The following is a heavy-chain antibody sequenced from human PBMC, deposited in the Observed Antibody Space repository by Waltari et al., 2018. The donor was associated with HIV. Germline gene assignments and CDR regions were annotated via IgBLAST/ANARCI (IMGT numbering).Heavy chain of an antibody. D-gene: IGHD2-15*01. CDR3: ARDLRPTHYYGMDV. Sequence: QVQLQQWGAGLLKPSETLSLTCAVYGGSFSGYYWSWIRQPPGKGLEWIGEINHSGSTNDNPSLKSRVTISVDTSKNQFSLKLSSVTAADTAVYYCARDLRPTHYYGMDVWGQGTTVTVSS. J-gene: IGHJ6*02. CDR1: GGSFSGYY. CDR2: INHSGST. V-gene: IGHV4-34*01.